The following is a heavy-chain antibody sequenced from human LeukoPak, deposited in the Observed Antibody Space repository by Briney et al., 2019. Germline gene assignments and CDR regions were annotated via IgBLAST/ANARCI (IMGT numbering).Heavy chain of an antibody. V-gene: IGHV3-9*01. Sequence: GGSLRLSCAASGFTFDDYAMHWVRQAPGTGLEWVSGISWNSGSIGYADSVKGRFTISRDNAKNSLYLQMNSLRAEDTALYYCAKFPGATLGAFDIWGQGTMVTVSS. J-gene: IGHJ3*02. CDR2: ISWNSGSI. D-gene: IGHD1-26*01. CDR1: GFTFDDYA. CDR3: AKFPGATLGAFDI.